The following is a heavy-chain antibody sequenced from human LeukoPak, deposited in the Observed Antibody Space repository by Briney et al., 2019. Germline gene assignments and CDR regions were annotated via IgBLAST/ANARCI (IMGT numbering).Heavy chain of an antibody. D-gene: IGHD4-17*01. CDR2: ISSSSSTM. CDR3: ARETGALREFDY. CDR1: GFTFSSYS. V-gene: IGHV3-48*01. Sequence: GGSLRLSCAASGFTFSSYSMNWVRQAPGRGLEWVSYISSSSSTMYYADSVKGRFTISRDNAKNSLYLQMNSLRAEDTAVYYCARETGALREFDYWGQGTLVTVSS. J-gene: IGHJ4*02.